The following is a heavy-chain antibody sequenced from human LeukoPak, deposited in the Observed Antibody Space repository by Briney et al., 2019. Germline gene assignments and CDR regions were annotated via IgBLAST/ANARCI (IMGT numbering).Heavy chain of an antibody. CDR1: GYTFTSYY. CDR3: ARDYLKVVVAGTAPSAGHMDY. CDR2: INPIGGST. D-gene: IGHD2-15*01. Sequence: ASVKVSCKASGYTFTSYYMHWVRQAPGQGLDWMGIINPIGGSTSYAQKFQGRVTMTRDTSTSTVYMELSSLRSEDMAVYYCARDYLKVVVAGTAPSAGHMDYWGQGTLVTVSS. V-gene: IGHV1-46*01. J-gene: IGHJ4*02.